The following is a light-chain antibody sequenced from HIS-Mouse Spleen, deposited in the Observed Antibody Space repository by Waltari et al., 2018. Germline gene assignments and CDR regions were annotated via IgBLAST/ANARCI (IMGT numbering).Light chain of an antibody. V-gene: IGLV3-21*03. CDR1: NIGSKS. Sequence: SYVLTQPPSVSVAPGKTARITCGGNNIGSKSVHWYQQKPGQAPVLVVYDDGDRPSGIPEGFSGSKSGNTATLTISRVEAGDEADYYCQVWDSSSDHPVFGGGTKLTVL. J-gene: IGLJ3*02. CDR3: QVWDSSSDHPV. CDR2: DDG.